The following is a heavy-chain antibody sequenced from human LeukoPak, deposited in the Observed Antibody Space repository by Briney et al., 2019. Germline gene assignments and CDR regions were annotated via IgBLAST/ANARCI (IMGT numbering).Heavy chain of an antibody. V-gene: IGHV3-23*01. CDR2: ISCSDGSS. CDR1: GFTFTNYP. Sequence: PGTSLRLSCVSSGFTFTNYPMSWVRRAPGKGLEWVSAISCSDGSSYYADSVKGRFTISRDNSKNTLYLQVNSLRAEDTAVYYCAKWGDYDILTGYYVPDYWGQGTLVTVSS. CDR3: AKWGDYDILTGYYVPDY. D-gene: IGHD3-9*01. J-gene: IGHJ4*02.